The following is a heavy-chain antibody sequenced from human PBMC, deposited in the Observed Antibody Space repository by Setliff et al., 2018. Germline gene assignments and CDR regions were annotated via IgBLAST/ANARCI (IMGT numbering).Heavy chain of an antibody. V-gene: IGHV3-7*01. J-gene: IGHJ6*03. CDR3: AREEVEPLSMTSYYYYMDV. CDR1: GFTFSSYW. Sequence: GGSLRLSCAASGFTFSSYWMSWVRQAPGKGLEWVANIKQDGSEKYYVDSVKGRFTISRDNAKNSLYLQMNSLRAEDTAVYFCAREEVEPLSMTSYYYYMDVWGRGTTVTVSS. CDR2: IKQDGSEK. D-gene: IGHD1-1*01.